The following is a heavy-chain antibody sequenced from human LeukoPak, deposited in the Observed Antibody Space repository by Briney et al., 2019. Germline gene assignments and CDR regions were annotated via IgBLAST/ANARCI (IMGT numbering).Heavy chain of an antibody. CDR3: AKVAKYYYGPETYYFFEQ. CDR1: GFTFSSYE. CDR2: ISSSGSTK. Sequence: GGSLRLSCAASGFTFSSYEMNWVRQAPGKGLEWVSYISSSGSTKYYADSVKGRFTISRDNAKNSLYLQMNSLRVEDTAVYYCAKVAKYYYGPETYYFFEQWGQGTPVTASS. J-gene: IGHJ4*02. V-gene: IGHV3-48*03. D-gene: IGHD3-10*01.